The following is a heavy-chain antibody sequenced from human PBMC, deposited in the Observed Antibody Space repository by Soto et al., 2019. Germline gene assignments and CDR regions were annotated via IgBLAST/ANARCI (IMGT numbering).Heavy chain of an antibody. CDR1: GGSFSGCY. Sequence: QVQLQQWGAGLLKPSETLSLTCAVYGGSFSGCYWSWIRQPPGKGLAWIGEINHRGSTNYTPSLKSRVTISVDTSKNQFSVKLNSVTAADTAVYYCARGDILTGYTTWGQGTLVTVSS. CDR2: INHRGST. D-gene: IGHD3-9*01. J-gene: IGHJ5*02. CDR3: ARGDILTGYTT. V-gene: IGHV4-34*01.